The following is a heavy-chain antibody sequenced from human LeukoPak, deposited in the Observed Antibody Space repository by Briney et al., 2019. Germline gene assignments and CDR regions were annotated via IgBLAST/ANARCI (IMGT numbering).Heavy chain of an antibody. J-gene: IGHJ4*02. D-gene: IGHD3-22*01. CDR2: IYYSGST. Sequence: PSETLSLTCTVSGGSISSYYWSWIRQPPGKGLEWIGYIYYSGSTNYNPSLKSRVTISVDTSKNQFSLKLSSVTAADTAVYYCARVPRKDSSGYYWFDYWGQGTLVTVSS. CDR1: GGSISSYY. CDR3: ARVPRKDSSGYYWFDY. V-gene: IGHV4-59*01.